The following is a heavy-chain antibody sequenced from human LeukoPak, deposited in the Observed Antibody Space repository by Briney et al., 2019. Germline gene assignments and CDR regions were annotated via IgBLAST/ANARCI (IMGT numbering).Heavy chain of an antibody. Sequence: PGGSLRLSCAASRFTFSTYSMNWVRQAPGKGLEWVSSISSRSTYIYYADSVKGRFTISRDNARNSLYLQMNNPRAEDTAMFYCATSMAQDVDAFHIWGQGTMVTVSS. CDR2: ISSRSTYI. CDR1: RFTFSTYS. J-gene: IGHJ3*02. V-gene: IGHV3-21*01. D-gene: IGHD2-21*01. CDR3: ATSMAQDVDAFHI.